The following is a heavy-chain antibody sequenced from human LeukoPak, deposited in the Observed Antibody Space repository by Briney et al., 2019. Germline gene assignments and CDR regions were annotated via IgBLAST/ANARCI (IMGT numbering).Heavy chain of an antibody. V-gene: IGHV4-4*07. J-gene: IGHJ4*02. CDR3: ASGMLRGLAPVALDF. D-gene: IGHD3-10*01. CDR1: GGSISSYY. CDR2: IYTSGST. Sequence: SETLSLTCTVSGGSISSYYWSWIRQPAGKGLEWIGRIYTSGSTNYNPSLKSRVTMSVDTSKNQFSLKVSSVTAADTARYYCASGMLRGLAPVALDFWGQGTLVTVSS.